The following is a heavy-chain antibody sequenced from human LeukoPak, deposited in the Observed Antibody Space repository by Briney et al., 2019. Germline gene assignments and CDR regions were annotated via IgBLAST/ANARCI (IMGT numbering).Heavy chain of an antibody. Sequence: SETLSLTCTVSGGSISSYYWSWIRQPPGKGLEWIGYIYYSGSTNYNPSLKSRVTISVDTSKNQFSLKLSSVTAADTAVYYCARDRSLGEQLEFDYRGQGTLVTVSS. V-gene: IGHV4-59*01. CDR2: IYYSGST. CDR3: ARDRSLGEQLEFDY. CDR1: GGSISSYY. D-gene: IGHD6-13*01. J-gene: IGHJ4*02.